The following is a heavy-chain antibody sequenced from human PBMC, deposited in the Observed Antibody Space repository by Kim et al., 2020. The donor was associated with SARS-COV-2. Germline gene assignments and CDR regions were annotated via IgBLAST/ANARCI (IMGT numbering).Heavy chain of an antibody. Sequence: GRFTISRENAKNSLYLQMNSLRDEDTAVYYCARDIVDTAMVSYYYYGMDVWGQGTTVTVSS. D-gene: IGHD5-18*01. CDR3: ARDIVDTAMVSYYYYGMDV. J-gene: IGHJ6*02. V-gene: IGHV3-48*02.